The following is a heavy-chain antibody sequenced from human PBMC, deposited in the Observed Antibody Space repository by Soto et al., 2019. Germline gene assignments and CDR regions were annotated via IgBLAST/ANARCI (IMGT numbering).Heavy chain of an antibody. CDR2: INHSGST. Sequence: SETLSLTCAVYGGSFSGYYWSWIRQPPGKGLEWIGEINHSGSTNYNPSLKSRVTISVDTSKNQFSLKLGSVTAADTAVYYCARGRGIAAAASRRVRAGGMDVWGQGTTVTVSS. J-gene: IGHJ6*02. D-gene: IGHD6-13*01. V-gene: IGHV4-34*01. CDR1: GGSFSGYY. CDR3: ARGRGIAAAASRRVRAGGMDV.